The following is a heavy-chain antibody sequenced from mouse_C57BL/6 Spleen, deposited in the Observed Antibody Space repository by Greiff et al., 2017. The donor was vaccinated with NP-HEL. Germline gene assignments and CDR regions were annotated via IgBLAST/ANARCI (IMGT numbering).Heavy chain of an antibody. J-gene: IGHJ4*01. Sequence: QVQLKESGPGLVQPSQSLSITCTASGFSLTSYGVHWVRQSPGKGLEWLGVIWSGGSTDYYAAFISSLSISKDNSKSQVFFKMNSLQADDTAIYYCARSYGRSALDYWGQGTSVTVSS. CDR1: GFSLTSYG. V-gene: IGHV2-2*01. CDR2: IWSGGST. D-gene: IGHD1-1*01. CDR3: ARSYGRSALDY.